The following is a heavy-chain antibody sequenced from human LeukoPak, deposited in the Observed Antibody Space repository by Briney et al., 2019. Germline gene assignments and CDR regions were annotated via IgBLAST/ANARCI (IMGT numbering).Heavy chain of an antibody. CDR1: GYTFTSNY. CDR3: ARGVGASPLYYYYGMDV. J-gene: IGHJ6*02. D-gene: IGHD1-26*01. Sequence: ASVKVSCKASGYTFTSNYIHWVRQAPGQGLEWMGMIYPRDGSTSYAQKFQGRVTITADESTSTAYMELSSLRSEDTAVYYCARGVGASPLYYYYGMDVWGQGTTVTVSS. CDR2: IYPRDGST. V-gene: IGHV1-46*01.